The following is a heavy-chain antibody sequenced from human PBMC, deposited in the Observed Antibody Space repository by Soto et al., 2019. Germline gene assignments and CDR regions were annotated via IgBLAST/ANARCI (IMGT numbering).Heavy chain of an antibody. Sequence: SETLSLTCTVSGDSMTKYYWSWIRQSAGKGLEWIGRIYTSGSTNYNPSLKSRVTMSIDTSNKHFSLSLKSVTAADTAVYYCARTVEAAYYFDFWGQGALVTVSS. CDR3: ARTVEAAYYFDF. J-gene: IGHJ4*02. V-gene: IGHV4-4*07. D-gene: IGHD6-25*01. CDR1: GDSMTKYY. CDR2: IYTSGST.